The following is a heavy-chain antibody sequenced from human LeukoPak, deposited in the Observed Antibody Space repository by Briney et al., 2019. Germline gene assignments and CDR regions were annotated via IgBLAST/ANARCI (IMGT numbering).Heavy chain of an antibody. CDR2: ISYDGSNK. Sequence: PGGSLRLFCAASGFTFSSYAMHWVRQAPGKGLEWVAVISYDGSNKYYADSVKGRFTISRDNSKNTLYLQMNSLRAEDTAVYYCARAYLPNIVVVPAAIAYWGQGTLVTVSS. J-gene: IGHJ4*02. V-gene: IGHV3-30-3*01. CDR3: ARAYLPNIVVVPAAIAY. CDR1: GFTFSSYA. D-gene: IGHD2-2*01.